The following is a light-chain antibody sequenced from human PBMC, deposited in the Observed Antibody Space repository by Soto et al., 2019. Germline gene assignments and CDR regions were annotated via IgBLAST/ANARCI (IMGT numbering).Light chain of an antibody. Sequence: QSALTQPASVSGSPGQSITISCTGSSTDVGYYNYVAWYQHHPGKAPKLLIYEVSNRPSGVSNRFSGSKSGNTASLAISGLQAEDEDDYYCSSYTTSRPQVFGGVTTLTVL. CDR1: STDVGYYNY. J-gene: IGLJ3*02. CDR2: EVS. CDR3: SSYTTSRPQV. V-gene: IGLV2-14*01.